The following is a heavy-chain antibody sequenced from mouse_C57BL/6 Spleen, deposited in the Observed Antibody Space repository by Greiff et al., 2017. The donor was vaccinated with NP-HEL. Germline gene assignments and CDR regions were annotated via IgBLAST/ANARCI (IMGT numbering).Heavy chain of an antibody. CDR1: GYSITSGYY. J-gene: IGHJ4*01. CDR3: ARRAHYYGSSYGAMDY. Sequence: DVKLQESGPGLVKPSQSLSLTCSVTGYSITSGYYWNWIRQFPGNKLEWMGYISYDGSNNYNPSLKNRISITRDTSKNQFFLKLNSVTTEDTATYYCARRAHYYGSSYGAMDYWGQGTSVTVSS. D-gene: IGHD1-1*01. CDR2: ISYDGSN. V-gene: IGHV3-6*01.